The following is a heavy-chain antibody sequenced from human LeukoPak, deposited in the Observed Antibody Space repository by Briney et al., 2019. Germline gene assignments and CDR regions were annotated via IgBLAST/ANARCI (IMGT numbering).Heavy chain of an antibody. CDR3: ARAICSSTSCYETVRIDDAFDI. D-gene: IGHD2-2*01. CDR1: GGTFSSYA. CDR2: IIPIFGTA. J-gene: IGHJ3*02. V-gene: IGHV1-69*01. Sequence: ASVKVSCKASGGTFSSYAISWVRQAPGQGLEWMGGIIPIFGTANYAQKFQGRVTITADESTSTAYMELSSLRSEDTAVYYCARAICSSTSCYETVRIDDAFDIWGQGTMVTVSS.